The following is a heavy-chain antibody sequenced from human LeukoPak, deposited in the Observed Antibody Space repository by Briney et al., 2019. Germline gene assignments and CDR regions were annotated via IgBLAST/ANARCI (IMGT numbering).Heavy chain of an antibody. J-gene: IGHJ4*02. CDR1: GGSISSSSYY. CDR3: ARLQGAAAGTTIDY. CDR2: IYYSGST. Sequence: PSETLSLTCTVSGGSISSSSYYWGWIRQPPGKGLEWIGSIYYSGSTYYNPSLKSRVTISVDTSKNQFSLKLSSVTAADTAVHYCARLQGAAAGTTIDYWGQGTLVTVSS. D-gene: IGHD6-13*01. V-gene: IGHV4-39*01.